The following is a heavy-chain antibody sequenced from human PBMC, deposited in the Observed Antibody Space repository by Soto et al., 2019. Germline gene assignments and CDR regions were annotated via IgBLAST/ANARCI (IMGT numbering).Heavy chain of an antibody. D-gene: IGHD1-20*01. CDR1: GFTFSSYT. CDR3: VRILIIGTTRGSYFDY. V-gene: IGHV3-21*01. CDR2: ISSSSSYI. J-gene: IGHJ4*02. Sequence: EVQLVESGGGLVKPGGSLRLSCAASGFTFSSYTMNWVRQAPGKGLEWVSSISSSSSYIYYADSVKGRFTISRDNAKNSLYLQMNGLRAEDTAVYYCVRILIIGTTRGSYFDYWGQGTLVTVSS.